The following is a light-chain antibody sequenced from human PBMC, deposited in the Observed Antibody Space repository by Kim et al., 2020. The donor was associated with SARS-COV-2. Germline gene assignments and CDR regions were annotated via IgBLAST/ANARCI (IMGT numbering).Light chain of an antibody. CDR3: NSRDSSGNHLYV. CDR1: SLRSYY. J-gene: IGLJ1*01. CDR2: GKN. V-gene: IGLV3-19*01. Sequence: LGQTVRITCQGDSLRSYYASSYQQKPGQAPVLVIYGKNNRPSGIPDRFSGSSSGNTASLTITGAQAEDEADYYCNSRDSSGNHLYVFGTGTKVTVL.